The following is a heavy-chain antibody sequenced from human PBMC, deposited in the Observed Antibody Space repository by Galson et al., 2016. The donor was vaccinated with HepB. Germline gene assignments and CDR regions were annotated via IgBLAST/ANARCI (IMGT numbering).Heavy chain of an antibody. CDR1: GYTFPSYG. CDR3: VRGVAGDPHPNFDY. J-gene: IGHJ4*02. D-gene: IGHD7-27*01. Sequence: SVKVSCKASGYTFPSYGITWFRQAPGQGLEWMGGISAYSGNTNFAQKFPGRVTMTTDTLTSTAYMELGRLRSDDTALYHCVRGVAGDPHPNFDYWGQGTQVTVSS. CDR2: ISAYSGNT. V-gene: IGHV1-18*01.